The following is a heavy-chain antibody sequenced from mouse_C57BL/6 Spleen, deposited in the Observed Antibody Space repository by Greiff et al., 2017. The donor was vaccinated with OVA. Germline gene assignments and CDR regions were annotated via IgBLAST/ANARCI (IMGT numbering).Heavy chain of an antibody. Sequence: VQLQQSGPELVKPGASVKISCKASGYSFTGYYMNWVKQSPEKSLEWIGEINPSTGGTTYNQKFKAKATLTVDKSSSTAYMQLKSLTSEDSAVYYCARTYGNYVLDYWGQGTTLTVSS. CDR3: ARTYGNYVLDY. CDR1: GYSFTGYY. J-gene: IGHJ2*01. CDR2: INPSTGGT. V-gene: IGHV1-42*01. D-gene: IGHD2-1*01.